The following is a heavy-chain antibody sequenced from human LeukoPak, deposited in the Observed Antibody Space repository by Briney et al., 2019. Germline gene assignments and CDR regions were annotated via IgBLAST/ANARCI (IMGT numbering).Heavy chain of an antibody. CDR2: IWYDGSNE. D-gene: IGHD6-19*01. CDR3: AKDLVAVAGTGDY. V-gene: IGHV3-33*06. J-gene: IGHJ4*02. Sequence: GGSLRLSCAASGFTFSSYGMHWVRQAPGKGLEWVAVIWYDGSNEYYADSVKGRFTISRDNSKNTLYLQMNSLRAEDTAVYYCAKDLVAVAGTGDYWGQGTLVTASS. CDR1: GFTFSSYG.